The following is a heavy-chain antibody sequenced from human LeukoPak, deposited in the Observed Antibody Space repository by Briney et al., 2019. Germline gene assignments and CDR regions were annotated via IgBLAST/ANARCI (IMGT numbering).Heavy chain of an antibody. CDR1: GGTFSSYA. D-gene: IGHD5-24*01. Sequence: RASVKVSCKASGGTFSSYANSWVRQAPGQGLEWMGRIIPILGIANYAQKFQGRVTITADKSTSTAYMELSSLRSEDTAVYYCAREVFGDGYNYWFDPWGQGTLVTVSS. J-gene: IGHJ5*02. CDR2: IIPILGIA. V-gene: IGHV1-69*04. CDR3: AREVFGDGYNYWFDP.